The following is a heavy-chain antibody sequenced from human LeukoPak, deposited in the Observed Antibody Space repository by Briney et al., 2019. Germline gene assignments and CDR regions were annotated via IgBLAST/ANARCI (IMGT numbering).Heavy chain of an antibody. J-gene: IGHJ4*02. CDR2: IYHSGST. CDR1: GGSISSGGYY. V-gene: IGHV4-30-2*03. CDR3: ARHWTTVVTAAYYFDY. Sequence: PSETLSLTCTVSGGSISSGGYYWSWIRQPPGKGLEWIGYIYHSGSTYYNPSLKSRVTISVDTSKNQFSLKLSSVTAADTAVYYCARHWTTVVTAAYYFDYWGQGTLVTVSS. D-gene: IGHD4-23*01.